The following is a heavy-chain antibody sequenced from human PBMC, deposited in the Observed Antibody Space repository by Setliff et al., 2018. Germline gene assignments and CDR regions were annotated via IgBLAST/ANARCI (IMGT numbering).Heavy chain of an antibody. J-gene: IGHJ5*02. Sequence: ASVKVSCKASGDSFNNYAISWVRQAPGQGLEWMGGIIPMFGTPAYAQKFQDRVTITTDESTSTAYMELDSLRSEDTAAYYCTRSPAVLGIVYLDPWGQGTLVTVSS. V-gene: IGHV1-69*05. CDR2: IIPMFGTP. CDR1: GDSFNNYA. CDR3: TRSPAVLGIVYLDP. D-gene: IGHD2-15*01.